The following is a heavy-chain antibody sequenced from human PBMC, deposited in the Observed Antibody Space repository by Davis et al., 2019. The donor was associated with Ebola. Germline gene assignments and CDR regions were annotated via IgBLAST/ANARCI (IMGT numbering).Heavy chain of an antibody. V-gene: IGHV4-34*01. D-gene: IGHD3-10*01. J-gene: IGHJ6*02. Sequence: MPSETLSLTCAVYGGSFSGYYWSWIRQPPGKGLEWIGEINHSGSTNYNPSLKSRVTISVDTSKNQFSLKLSSVTAADTAVYYCARLHYGSGSYHPYGMDVWGQGTTVTVSS. CDR3: ARLHYGSGSYHPYGMDV. CDR1: GGSFSGYY. CDR2: INHSGST.